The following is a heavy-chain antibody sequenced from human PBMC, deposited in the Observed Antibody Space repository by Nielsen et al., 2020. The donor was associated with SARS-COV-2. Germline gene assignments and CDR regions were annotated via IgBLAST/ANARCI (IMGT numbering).Heavy chain of an antibody. J-gene: IGHJ4*02. CDR2: IYPGDSDT. CDR1: GYSYTSYW. CDR3: ARQDATGQALNY. D-gene: IGHD1-14*01. V-gene: IGHV5-51*01. Sequence: KVSCKGSGYSYTSYWMGWVRQRPGKGLEWMGIIYPGDSDTRYSPSFQGQVTISADKSTDTAFLQWRSLKASDTAIYYCARQDATGQALNYWGQGALVTVSS.